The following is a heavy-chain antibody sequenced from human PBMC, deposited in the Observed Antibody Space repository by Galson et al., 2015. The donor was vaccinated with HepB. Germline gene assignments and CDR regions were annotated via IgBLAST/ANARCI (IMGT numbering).Heavy chain of an antibody. V-gene: IGHV3-21*01. CDR3: ARDPGYSGYDYIYYFDY. CDR1: GFTFSSYS. CDR2: ISSSSSYI. Sequence: SLRLSCAASGFTFSSYSMNWVRQAPGKGLEWVSSISSSSSYIYYADSVKGRFTISRDNAKNSLYLQMNSLRAEDTAVYYCARDPGYSGYDYIYYFDYWGQGTLVTVSS. J-gene: IGHJ4*02. D-gene: IGHD5-12*01.